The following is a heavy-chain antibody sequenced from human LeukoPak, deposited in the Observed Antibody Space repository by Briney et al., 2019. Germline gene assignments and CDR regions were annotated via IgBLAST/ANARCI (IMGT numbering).Heavy chain of an antibody. J-gene: IGHJ4*02. CDR1: GGTFSSYA. V-gene: IGHV1-69*13. CDR2: IIPIFGTA. D-gene: IGHD3-16*01. Sequence: GASVKVSCKASGGTFSSYAISWVRQAPGQGLEWMGGIIPIFGTANYAQKFQGRVTITADESTSTAYMELSSLRSEDTAVYYCARFGVSRRLRDFDYWGQGTLVTVSS. CDR3: ARFGVSRRLRDFDY.